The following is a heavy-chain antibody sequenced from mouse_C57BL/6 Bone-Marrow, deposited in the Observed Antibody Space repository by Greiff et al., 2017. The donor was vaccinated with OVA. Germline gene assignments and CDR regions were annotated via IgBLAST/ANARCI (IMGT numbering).Heavy chain of an antibody. D-gene: IGHD1-1*01. CDR2: INPNYGTT. V-gene: IGHV1-39*01. Sequence: VQLQQSGPELVKPGASVKISCKASGYSFTDYNMNWVKQSNGKSLEWIGVINPNYGTTSYNQKFKGKATLTVDQSSSTAYMQLNSRTSEDSAVYYCAFYYGSSYRYFDVWGTGTTVTVSS. J-gene: IGHJ1*03. CDR3: AFYYGSSYRYFDV. CDR1: GYSFTDYN.